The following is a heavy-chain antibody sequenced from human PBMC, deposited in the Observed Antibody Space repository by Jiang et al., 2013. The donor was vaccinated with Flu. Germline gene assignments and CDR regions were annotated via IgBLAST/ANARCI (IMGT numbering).Heavy chain of an antibody. V-gene: IGHV4-34*01. Sequence: LLKPSETLSLTCAVYGGSFSGYYWSWIRQPPGKGLEWIGSFSYRGNTYYNPSLQSRVTISVGTSTNRFSLKVTSVTAADTAVYTCARHSLDGEILVLRTLGWFDPWGQGTLVTVSS. D-gene: IGHD1-26*01. J-gene: IGHJ5*02. CDR1: GGSFSGYY. CDR2: FSYRGNT. CDR3: ARHSLDGEILVLRTLGWFDP.